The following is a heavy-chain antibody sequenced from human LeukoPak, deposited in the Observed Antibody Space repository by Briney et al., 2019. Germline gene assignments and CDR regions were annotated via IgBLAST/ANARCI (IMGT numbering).Heavy chain of an antibody. CDR1: GGSISSGGYY. Sequence: SETLTLTCTVSGGSISSGGYYWSWIRQPPGKGLEWIGYIYHSGSTYYNPSLKSRVTISVDRSKNQFSLKLSSVTAADTAVYYCARDKTGRDDFMDVWGKGTTVTVSS. J-gene: IGHJ6*03. D-gene: IGHD3-3*01. V-gene: IGHV4-30-2*01. CDR3: ARDKTGRDDFMDV. CDR2: IYHSGST.